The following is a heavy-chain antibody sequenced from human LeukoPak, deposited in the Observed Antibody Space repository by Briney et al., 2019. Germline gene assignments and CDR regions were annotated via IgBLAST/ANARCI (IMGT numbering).Heavy chain of an antibody. Sequence: SETLSLTCTVSGGSISSSSYYWGWIRQPPGKGLEWIGSIYYSGSTYYNPSLKSRVTISVDTSKNQFSLKLSSVTAADTAVYYCAREAGYYYDSSGYYALWGQGTLVTVSS. J-gene: IGHJ4*02. CDR2: IYYSGST. CDR3: AREAGYYYDSSGYYAL. V-gene: IGHV4-39*07. CDR1: GGSISSSSYY. D-gene: IGHD3-22*01.